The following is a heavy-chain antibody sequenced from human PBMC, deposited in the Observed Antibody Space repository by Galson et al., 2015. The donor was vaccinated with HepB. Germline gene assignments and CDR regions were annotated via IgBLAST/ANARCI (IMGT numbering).Heavy chain of an antibody. V-gene: IGHV3-33*01. Sequence: SLRLSCAASGFTFSSYGMHWVRQAPGKGLEWVAVIWYDGSNKYYADSVKGRFTISRDNSKNTLYLQMNSLRAEDTAVYYCARDSHPGAAAGPDDYWGQGTLVTVSS. CDR2: IWYDGSNK. CDR3: ARDSHPGAAAGPDDY. D-gene: IGHD6-13*01. J-gene: IGHJ4*02. CDR1: GFTFSSYG.